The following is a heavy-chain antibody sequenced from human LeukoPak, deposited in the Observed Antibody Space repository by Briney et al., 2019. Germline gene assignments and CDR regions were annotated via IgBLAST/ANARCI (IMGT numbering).Heavy chain of an antibody. Sequence: PGRSLRLSCAASGFTFSSYAMNWVRQAPGKGLEWVSYSSSSGATIYYADSVEGRFTISRDNAKNSLHLQMNNLRDEDTAVYYCARGTEVYDYWGQGTLITVSS. CDR2: SSSSGATI. CDR1: GFTFSSYA. J-gene: IGHJ4*02. V-gene: IGHV3-48*02. CDR3: ARGTEVYDY.